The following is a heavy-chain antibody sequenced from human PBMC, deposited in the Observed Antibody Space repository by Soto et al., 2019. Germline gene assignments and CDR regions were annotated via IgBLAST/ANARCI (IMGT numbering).Heavy chain of an antibody. CDR1: GYTFTSYD. J-gene: IGHJ4*02. CDR3: AGARTTVTTIPSY. CDR2: MNPNSGNT. V-gene: IGHV1-8*01. D-gene: IGHD4-17*01. Sequence: QVQLVQSGAEVKKPGASVKVSCKASGYTFTSYDINWVRQATGQGLEWMGWMNPNSGNTGYARKFQGRVTMTRNTSISTGDRELSSLRSEDTAVYYGAGARTTVTTIPSYWGQGTLVTVSS.